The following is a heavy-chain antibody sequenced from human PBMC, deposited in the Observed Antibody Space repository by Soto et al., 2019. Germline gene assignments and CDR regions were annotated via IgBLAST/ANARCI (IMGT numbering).Heavy chain of an antibody. CDR2: IYYSGST. J-gene: IGHJ6*02. V-gene: IGHV4-61*01. CDR1: GGSVSSGSYY. D-gene: IGHD2-2*01. CDR3: ARRGTAAAYYYYGMDV. Sequence: PSETLSLTCTVSGGSVSSGSYYWSWIRQPPGKGLEWIGYIYYSGSTNYNPSLKSRVTISVDTSKNQFSLKLSSVTAADTAVYYCARRGTAAAYYYYGMDVWGQGTTVTVSS.